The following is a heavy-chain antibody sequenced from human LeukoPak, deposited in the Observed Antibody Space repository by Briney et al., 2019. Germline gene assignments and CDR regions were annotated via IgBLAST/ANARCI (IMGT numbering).Heavy chain of an antibody. D-gene: IGHD4-17*01. CDR3: VRSKSGTYGWFDP. V-gene: IGHV4-59*01. CDR2: IYYTGST. J-gene: IGHJ5*02. Sequence: SQTLSLTCTVSGGSISGYYWSWIRQPPGKGLEWIGYIYYTGSTNYNPSLKSRVIISVDTSKNQFSLKVSSVTAADTAVYYCVRSKSGTYGWFDPWGQGTLVTVSS. CDR1: GGSISGYY.